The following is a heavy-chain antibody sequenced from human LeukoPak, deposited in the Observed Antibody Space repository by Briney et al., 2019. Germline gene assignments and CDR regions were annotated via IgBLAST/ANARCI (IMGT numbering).Heavy chain of an antibody. V-gene: IGHV3-30*04. J-gene: IGHJ4*02. Sequence: GRSLRLSCAASGFTFSSYAMHWVRQAPGKGLEWVAVISYDGSNKYYADSVKGRFTISRDNSKNTLYLQMNSLRAEDTAVYYCARESITMVRGVPTLGYWGQGTLVTVSS. D-gene: IGHD3-10*01. CDR2: ISYDGSNK. CDR3: ARESITMVRGVPTLGY. CDR1: GFTFSSYA.